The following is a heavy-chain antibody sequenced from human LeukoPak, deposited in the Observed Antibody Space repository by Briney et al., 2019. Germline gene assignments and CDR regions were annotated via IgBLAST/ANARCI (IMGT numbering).Heavy chain of an antibody. D-gene: IGHD4-11*01. V-gene: IGHV4-61*09. CDR2: IYTTGTT. J-gene: IGHJ4*02. CDR1: GVSINSGSYY. CDR3: AREGTDYSNSFDY. Sequence: PSETVSLTCTVSGVSINSGSYYWNWIRQSAGKGLEWIGHIYTTGTTNCNPSLKSRVTISLDTSKNQFSLNLNSVTAADTAVYYCAREGTDYSNSFDYWGQGTLVTVSS.